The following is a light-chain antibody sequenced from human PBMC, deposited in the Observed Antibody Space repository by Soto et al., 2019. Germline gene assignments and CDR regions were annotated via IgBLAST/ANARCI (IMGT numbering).Light chain of an antibody. Sequence: AIQMTQSPSSLSASVGDRVTITCRASQGIRNDLGWYQQKPGRVPKLLIYAASSFQSGVPSRFSGSGSGTDFTLTISSLQPEDFATYYCLQDYNYPRTFGQGTKLEIK. CDR1: QGIRND. V-gene: IGKV1-6*01. J-gene: IGKJ2*01. CDR2: AAS. CDR3: LQDYNYPRT.